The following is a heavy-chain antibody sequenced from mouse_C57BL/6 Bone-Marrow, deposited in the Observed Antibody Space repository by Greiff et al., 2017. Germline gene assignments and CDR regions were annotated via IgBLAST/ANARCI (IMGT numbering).Heavy chain of an antibody. CDR2: IWSDGST. D-gene: IGHD2-3*01. J-gene: IGHJ1*03. CDR3: ARHDGSPHWYFDV. CDR1: GFSLTSYG. V-gene: IGHV2-6-1*01. Sequence: QVQLKESGPGLVAPSQSLSITCTVSGFSLTSYGVHWVRQPPGKGLEWLVVIWSDGSTNYNSALKSRLSISKDNSKSQVFLKMNSHQTDDTAMYYCARHDGSPHWYFDVWGTGTTVTVSS.